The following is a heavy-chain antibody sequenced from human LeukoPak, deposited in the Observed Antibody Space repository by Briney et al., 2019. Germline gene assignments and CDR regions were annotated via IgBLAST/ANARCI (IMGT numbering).Heavy chain of an antibody. CDR1: GYTFTSYG. J-gene: IGHJ5*02. CDR2: ISAYNGNT. CDR3: ARDGSGYSNSYNWFDP. V-gene: IGHV1-18*01. D-gene: IGHD4-11*01. Sequence: ASVKVSCKASGYTFTSYGISWVRQAPGQGLEWMGWISAYNGNTNYAQKLQGRVTITRNTSISTAYMELSSLRSEDTAVYYCARDGSGYSNSYNWFDPWGQGTLVTVSS.